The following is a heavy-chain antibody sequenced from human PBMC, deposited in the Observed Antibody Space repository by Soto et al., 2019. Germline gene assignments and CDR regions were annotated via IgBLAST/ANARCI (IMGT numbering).Heavy chain of an antibody. Sequence: SVGSLRLSCAASGFTFSSYAMSWVRQAPGKGLEWVSAISGSGASTYYADSVKGRFTISRDNSKNTLYLQMNSLRAEDTAVYYCAHFDWFIDYWGQGTLVTVSS. CDR1: GFTFSSYA. CDR3: AHFDWFIDY. V-gene: IGHV3-23*01. J-gene: IGHJ4*02. D-gene: IGHD3-9*01. CDR2: ISGSGAST.